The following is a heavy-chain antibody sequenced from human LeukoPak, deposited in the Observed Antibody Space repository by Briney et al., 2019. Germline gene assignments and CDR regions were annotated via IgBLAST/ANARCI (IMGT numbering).Heavy chain of an antibody. J-gene: IGHJ4*02. V-gene: IGHV4-4*09. Sequence: SETLSLTCTVSVASISSDYWSWIRQPPGRRPEWIGYIYSSGTTKYNPSLQSRVTISIDTSKNQFSLKLTSMTAADTAVYFCSRLLPSRPDFYFDYWGQGTLVTVSS. D-gene: IGHD6-6*01. CDR2: IYSSGTT. CDR3: SRLLPSRPDFYFDY. CDR1: VASISSDY.